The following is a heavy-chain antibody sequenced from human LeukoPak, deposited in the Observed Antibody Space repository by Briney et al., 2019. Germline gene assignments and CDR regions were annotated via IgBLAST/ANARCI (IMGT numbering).Heavy chain of an antibody. CDR3: AELGITMIGGV. V-gene: IGHV3-21*01. J-gene: IGHJ6*04. CDR1: GFTFSTYS. D-gene: IGHD3-10*02. Sequence: GGSLRLSCAASGFTFSTYSMNWVRQTPGKGLEWVSSISSSSSYIYYADSVKGRFTISRDNAKNSLYLQMNSLRAEDTAVYYCAELGITMIGGVWGKGTTVTISS. CDR2: ISSSSSYI.